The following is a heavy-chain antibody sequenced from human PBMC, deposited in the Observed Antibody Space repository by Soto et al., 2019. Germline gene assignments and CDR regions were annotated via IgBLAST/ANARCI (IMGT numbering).Heavy chain of an antibody. CDR2: IYSGGST. D-gene: IGHD3-10*01. CDR3: ARDSYYYGSGTYYGMDV. CDR1: GFTVSSNY. V-gene: IGHV3-53*04. Sequence: EVQLVESGGGLVQPGGSLRLSCAASGFTVSSNYMSWVRQAPGKGLEWVSVIYSGGSTYYADSVKGRFTISRHNSXNXXYLQMNSLRAEDTAVYYCARDSYYYGSGTYYGMDVWGQGTTVTVSS. J-gene: IGHJ6*02.